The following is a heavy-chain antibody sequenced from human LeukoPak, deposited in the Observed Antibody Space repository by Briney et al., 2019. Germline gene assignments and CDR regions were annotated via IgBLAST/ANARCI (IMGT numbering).Heavy chain of an antibody. D-gene: IGHD2-21*02. CDR1: GGSIRSYY. J-gene: IGHJ4*02. Sequence: SETLSLTCTVSGGSIRSYYWSWIRQPPGKGLEWIGYIYYNGDTNYNPSLKGRVSMSVDASKNQFSLILTSAAAADTAVYYCARMRRHTGDWYADDSWGQGTLVTVSS. CDR3: ARMRRHTGDWYADDS. V-gene: IGHV4-59*12. CDR2: IYYNGDT.